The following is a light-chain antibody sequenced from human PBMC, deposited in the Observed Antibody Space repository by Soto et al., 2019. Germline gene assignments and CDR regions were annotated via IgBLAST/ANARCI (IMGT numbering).Light chain of an antibody. V-gene: IGLV2-14*03. CDR2: DVT. CDR1: SSDVGGYNF. J-gene: IGLJ1*01. Sequence: QSVLTQPASVSGSPGQSITISCTGTSSDVGGYNFVSWYQHHPGKAPKLIIYDVTNRPSGISNRFTGSKSGNTASLTISGLQAEAEADYYCTSYTSSITYVFGAGTKLTVL. CDR3: TSYTSSITYV.